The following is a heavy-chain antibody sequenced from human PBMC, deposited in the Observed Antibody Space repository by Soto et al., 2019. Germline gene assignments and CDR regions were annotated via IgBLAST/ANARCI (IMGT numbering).Heavy chain of an antibody. CDR2: ISYDGSNK. D-gene: IGHD5-12*01. CDR1: GFTFSSYA. V-gene: IGHV3-30-3*01. CDR3: ARGRGYSGYDDHDY. Sequence: GGSLRLSCAASGFTFSSYAMHWVRQAPGKGLEWVAVISYDGSNKYYADSVKGRFTISRDNSKNTLYLQMNSLRAEDTAVYYCARGRGYSGYDDHDYWGQGTLVTVSS. J-gene: IGHJ4*02.